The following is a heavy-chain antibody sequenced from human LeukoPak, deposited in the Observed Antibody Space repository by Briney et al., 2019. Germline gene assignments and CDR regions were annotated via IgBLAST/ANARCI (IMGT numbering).Heavy chain of an antibody. CDR3: ARHPPRGDNGYAFDF. J-gene: IGHJ3*01. V-gene: IGHV4-30-4*07. CDR1: GGSISSGGYS. CDR2: VYYSGNT. D-gene: IGHD4-17*01. Sequence: PSEALSLTCAVSGGSISSGGYSWSWFRQPPGKGLEWIGYVYYSGNTEYNPSLKSRVTISVDTSKNQLSLKLNSVTAADTAVYFCARHPPRGDNGYAFDFWGHGTVVTVSS.